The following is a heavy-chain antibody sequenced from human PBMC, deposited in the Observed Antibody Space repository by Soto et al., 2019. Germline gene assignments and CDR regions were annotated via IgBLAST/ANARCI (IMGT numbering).Heavy chain of an antibody. J-gene: IGHJ3*02. D-gene: IGHD1-26*01. CDR2: IYWNDDK. CDR3: AHQLQEVRGTPYDI. Sequence: QITLKESGPTLVKPTQTLTLTCSFSGFSLSTGGVGVGWIRQPPGKALEWLALIYWNDDKRYGPSLKNRLTVTKDTSKNQVVLTMTKVDPMDTATYYCAHQLQEVRGTPYDIWGQGTMVTVSA. CDR1: GFSLSTGGVG. V-gene: IGHV2-5*01.